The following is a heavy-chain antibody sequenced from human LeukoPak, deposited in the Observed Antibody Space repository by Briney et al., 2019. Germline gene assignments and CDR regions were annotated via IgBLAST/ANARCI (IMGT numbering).Heavy chain of an antibody. J-gene: IGHJ4*02. CDR2: IYYSGST. Sequence: SETLSLTCTASGGSISSYYWSWIRQPPRKGLEWIGYIYYSGSTSYNPSLKSRVTISVDTPKNQLSLRLSSVTAADTAVYYCAKDLQSGPPVGWGQGTLVTVSS. CDR3: AKDLQSGPPVG. D-gene: IGHD3-16*01. V-gene: IGHV4-59*01. CDR1: GGSISSYY.